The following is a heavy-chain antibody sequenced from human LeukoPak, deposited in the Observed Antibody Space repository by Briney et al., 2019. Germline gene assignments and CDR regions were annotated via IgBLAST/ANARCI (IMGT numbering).Heavy chain of an antibody. Sequence: PSETLSLTCAVYGGSLSGYYWSWFRQSPGKGLEWIGEVNHRGSTNYNPSLKCRVTISVDTSKNQYSLKLSSVTAADTAVYYCAREIIVARGAFDIWGQGTMVTVSS. CDR3: AREIIVARGAFDI. V-gene: IGHV4-34*01. CDR1: GGSLSGYY. CDR2: VNHRGST. D-gene: IGHD5-12*01. J-gene: IGHJ3*02.